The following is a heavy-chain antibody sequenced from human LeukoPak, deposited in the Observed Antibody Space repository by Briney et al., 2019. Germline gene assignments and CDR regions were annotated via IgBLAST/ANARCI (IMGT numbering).Heavy chain of an antibody. Sequence: GRSLRLSCAASGFTFSSYAMHWVRQAPGKGLEWVAVISYDGNNKYYADSVKGRFTISRDNSENTLYLQMNSLRAEDTAVYYCARDRVQLWNYGMDVWGQGTTVTVSS. CDR1: GFTFSSYA. J-gene: IGHJ6*02. CDR3: ARDRVQLWNYGMDV. D-gene: IGHD5-18*01. CDR2: ISYDGNNK. V-gene: IGHV3-30-3*01.